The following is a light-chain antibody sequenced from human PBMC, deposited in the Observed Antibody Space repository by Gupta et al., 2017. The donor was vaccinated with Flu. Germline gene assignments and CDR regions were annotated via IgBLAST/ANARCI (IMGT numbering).Light chain of an antibody. CDR3: ATWDDSLGGPV. CDR2: RNN. V-gene: IGLV1-47*01. CDR1: TSNIGSHY. Sequence: QSVLTQSPSASGTPGQSVTISCSGGTSNIGSHYVHWYQQHPGMAPQLLVYRNNQRLSTDPDRFTASKSGTSASLAIRGLRSEDEADYYCATWDDSLGGPVFGGGTKLAVL. J-gene: IGLJ3*02.